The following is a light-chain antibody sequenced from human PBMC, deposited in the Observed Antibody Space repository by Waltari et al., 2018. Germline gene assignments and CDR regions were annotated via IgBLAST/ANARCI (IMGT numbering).Light chain of an antibody. Sequence: QSALTQPASVSGSPGQSITISCTGTSSDVGGYNYVSWYQQHPGKAPKPMIYDVSNRPSGVFNRFSGSKSGNTAALTISGLQAEDEADYYCSSYTSSSTPHVVFGGGTKLTVL. CDR1: SSDVGGYNY. J-gene: IGLJ2*01. CDR3: SSYTSSSTPHVV. V-gene: IGLV2-14*01. CDR2: DVS.